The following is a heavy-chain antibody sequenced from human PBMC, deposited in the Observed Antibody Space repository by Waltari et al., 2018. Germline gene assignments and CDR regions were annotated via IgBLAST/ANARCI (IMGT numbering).Heavy chain of an antibody. V-gene: IGHV4-39*07. CDR2: IYYSGRT. CDR1: GGSISSSSYY. CDR3: ARRGALQIFDY. D-gene: IGHD4-4*01. J-gene: IGHJ4*02. Sequence: QLQLQESGPGLVKPSETLSLTCTVSGGSISSSSYYWGLIRQPPGKGLEWIGSIYYSGRTYYNPSLKSRVTISVDTSKNQFSLKLSSVTAADTAVYYCARRGALQIFDYWGQGTLVTVSS.